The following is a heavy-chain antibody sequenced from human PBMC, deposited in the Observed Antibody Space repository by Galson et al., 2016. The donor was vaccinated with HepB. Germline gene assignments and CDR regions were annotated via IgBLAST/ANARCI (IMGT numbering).Heavy chain of an antibody. V-gene: IGHV2-70*01. CDR1: GFSLSTSGLS. CDR2: IDWDDNK. J-gene: IGHJ5*02. CDR3: ARIALTMVRGVVRSLGFDP. D-gene: IGHD3-10*01. Sequence: PALVKPTQTLTLTCTFSGFSLSTSGLSVGWIRQPPGKALEWLALIDWDDNKFYTTSLKTRLTISKDTSKNQVVLTMTNVDPVDTATYYCARIALTMVRGVVRSLGFDPWGQGTLVTVSS.